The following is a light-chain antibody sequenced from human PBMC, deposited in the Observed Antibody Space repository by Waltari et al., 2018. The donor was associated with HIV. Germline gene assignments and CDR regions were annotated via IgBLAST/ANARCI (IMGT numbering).Light chain of an antibody. J-gene: IGKJ5*01. CDR3: QQRSNWPQIT. V-gene: IGKV3-15*01. CDR1: QSVSSN. CDR2: GAS. Sequence: ERVMTQSPATLSVSPGERATLSCRASQSVSSNLAWYQQKPGQAPRLLIYGASTRASGIPARFSGSGSGTEFTLTISSLQSEDFAVYYCQQRSNWPQITFGQGTRLEIK.